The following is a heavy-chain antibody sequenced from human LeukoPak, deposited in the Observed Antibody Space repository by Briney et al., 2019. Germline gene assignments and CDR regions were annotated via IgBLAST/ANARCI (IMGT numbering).Heavy chain of an antibody. V-gene: IGHV4-59*12. D-gene: IGHD3-22*01. J-gene: IGHJ6*02. CDR3: ARDHYYDSSGYYSYYYYGMDV. Sequence: SETLSLTCTVSAGSIRSYHWNWIRQPPGKGLEWIGYIYYTGSSNYNPSLKSRVTMSVDTSKSQFSLKLSSVTAADTAVYYCARDHYYDSSGYYSYYYYGMDVWGQGTTVTVSS. CDR1: AGSIRSYH. CDR2: IYYTGSS.